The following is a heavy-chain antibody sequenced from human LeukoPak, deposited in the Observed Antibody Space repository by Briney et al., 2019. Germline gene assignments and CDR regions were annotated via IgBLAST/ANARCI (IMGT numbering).Heavy chain of an antibody. CDR2: ISGSGGST. D-gene: IGHD2-2*01. J-gene: IGHJ4*02. V-gene: IGHV3-23*01. Sequence: GGSLRLSCAASGFTFSSDAMSWVRQAPGKGLEWVSAISGSGGSTYYADSVKGRFTISRDNSKNTLYLQMNSLRAEDTAVYYCAKDWGIIVVVSLDYWGQGTLVTVSS. CDR1: GFTFSSDA. CDR3: AKDWGIIVVVSLDY.